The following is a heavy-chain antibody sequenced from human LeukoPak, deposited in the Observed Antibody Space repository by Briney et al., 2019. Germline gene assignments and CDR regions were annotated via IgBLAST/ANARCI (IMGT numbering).Heavy chain of an antibody. Sequence: PGGSLRLSCAASGFTFSSSAMSWVRQAPGKGLEWVSAISGSGGSTYSADSVKGRFTISRDNSKNTLYLQMNSLRAEDTAVYYCAKRGYYYDSSGYYYFDYWGQGTLVTVSS. J-gene: IGHJ4*02. D-gene: IGHD3-22*01. V-gene: IGHV3-23*01. CDR3: AKRGYYYDSSGYYYFDY. CDR2: ISGSGGST. CDR1: GFTFSSSA.